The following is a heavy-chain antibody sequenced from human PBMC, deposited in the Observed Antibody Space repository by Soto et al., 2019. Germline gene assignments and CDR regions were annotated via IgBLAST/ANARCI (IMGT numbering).Heavy chain of an antibody. D-gene: IGHD3-10*01. J-gene: IGHJ6*02. Sequence: GGSLRLSCAASGLSFVSYEMNWFRHSPGKWLEWLSYISSTASTIHYADSVKGRFTISRDNASNSVYLQMNSLTADDSAVYYCARAAGIMTRGFHGMDVWGQGTTVTVSS. CDR1: GLSFVSYE. CDR2: ISSTASTI. V-gene: IGHV3-48*03. CDR3: ARAAGIMTRGFHGMDV.